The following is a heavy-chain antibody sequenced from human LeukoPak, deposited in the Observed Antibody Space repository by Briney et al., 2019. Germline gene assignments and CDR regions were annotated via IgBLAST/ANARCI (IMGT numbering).Heavy chain of an antibody. V-gene: IGHV3-30*02. CDR1: GFTFSSYG. Sequence: HPGGSLRLSCAASGFTFSSYGMHWVRQAPGKGLEWVAFIRYDGSNKYYADSVEGRFTISRDNSKNTLYLQMNSLRAEDTAVYYCANGYRYYDFWSGTLGYWGQGTLVTVSS. CDR3: ANGYRYYDFWSGTLGY. J-gene: IGHJ4*02. CDR2: IRYDGSNK. D-gene: IGHD3-3*01.